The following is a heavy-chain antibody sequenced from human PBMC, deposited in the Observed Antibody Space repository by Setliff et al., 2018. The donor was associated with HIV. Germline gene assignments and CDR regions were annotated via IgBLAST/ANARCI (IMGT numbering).Heavy chain of an antibody. CDR1: GFSISSGYY. CDR3: ARDTQAAGTAWFDP. V-gene: IGHV4-38-2*02. CDR2: IYHSGST. D-gene: IGHD6-13*01. Sequence: PSETLSLTCTVSGFSISSGYYWGWIRQPPGKGLGWIRSIYHSGSTYYNPSVKSRVTISLDTSKNQFYLQLSSVTAEDTAVYYCARDTQAAGTAWFDPWGQGTLVTVSS. J-gene: IGHJ5*02.